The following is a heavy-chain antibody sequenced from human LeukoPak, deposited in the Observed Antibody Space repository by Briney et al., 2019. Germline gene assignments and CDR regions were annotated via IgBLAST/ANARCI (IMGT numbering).Heavy chain of an antibody. J-gene: IGHJ6*03. CDR1: GFTFDDYA. CDR3: RKVRYDFWNYRLL. D-gene: IGHD3-3*01. V-gene: IGHV3-9*03. Sequence: SLRLSCAASGFTFDDYAMHGVRQAPGKGREGVSGISWNSGSIDYAGSVRGGSTIYRESAKNSLYLQINRLTPDDMPWYYCRKVRYDFWNYRLLWGRGTAVSVS. CDR2: ISWNSGSI.